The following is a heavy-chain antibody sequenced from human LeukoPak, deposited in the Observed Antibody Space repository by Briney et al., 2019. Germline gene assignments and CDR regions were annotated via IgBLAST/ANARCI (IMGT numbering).Heavy chain of an antibody. D-gene: IGHD2-15*01. J-gene: IGHJ5*02. CDR1: DYSFSGHW. CDR2: VYPDNSET. CDR3: ARVVGSKLGSDWILHFDP. V-gene: IGHV5-51*01. Sequence: GESLKVSSQGYDYSFSGHWISWVRQMPGQGLDYMGTVYPDNSETIYNPAFQGLVTFSADKSYNTAYLQWSSLQASDTALYYCARVVGSKLGSDWILHFDPWGQGTLVTVSS.